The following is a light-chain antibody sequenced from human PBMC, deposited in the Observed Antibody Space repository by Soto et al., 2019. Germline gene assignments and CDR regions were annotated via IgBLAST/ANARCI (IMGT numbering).Light chain of an antibody. CDR2: GAS. V-gene: IGKV3-20*01. CDR3: QQYGSSPPR. CDR1: QSVSSSY. Sequence: EIVLTQSPGTLSLSPGERATLSCRASQSVSSSYLAWYQQKPGQAPRLLIYGASSRATGIPDRFSGSGSGTDFTLTIRRLVPEDFAVYYCQQYGSSPPRFGGGTKVDI. J-gene: IGKJ4*02.